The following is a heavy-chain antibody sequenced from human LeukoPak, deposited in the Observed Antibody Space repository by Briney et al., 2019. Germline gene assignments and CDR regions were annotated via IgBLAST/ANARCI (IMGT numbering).Heavy chain of an antibody. CDR2: IKQDGSEK. V-gene: IGHV3-7*01. D-gene: IGHD6-6*01. J-gene: IGHJ3*02. Sequence: GGSLRLSCAASGFTFSSYWMSWVRQAPGKGLEWVASIKQDGSEKYYVDSVKGRFTISRDNAKNSLYLQMNSLRAEDTAVYYCAREVYSSSSDAFDIWGQGTMVTVSS. CDR3: AREVYSSSSDAFDI. CDR1: GFTFSSYW.